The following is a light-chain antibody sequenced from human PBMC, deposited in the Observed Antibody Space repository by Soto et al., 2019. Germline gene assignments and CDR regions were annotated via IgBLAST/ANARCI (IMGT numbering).Light chain of an antibody. CDR3: QQYGTSPAT. CDR2: DAS. Sequence: EIVLTQSPGTLSLSPGERATLSCRASQIVSSSFLAWYQQRPGQAPRLLIYDASSRSIGIPDRFIGSGSGTDFTLPISRLEPEDFAVYYCQQYGTSPATLGQGTQVEIK. V-gene: IGKV3-20*01. CDR1: QIVSSSF. J-gene: IGKJ1*01.